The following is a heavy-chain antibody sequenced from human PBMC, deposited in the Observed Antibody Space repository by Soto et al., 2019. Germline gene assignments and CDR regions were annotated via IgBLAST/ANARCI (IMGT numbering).Heavy chain of an antibody. J-gene: IGHJ6*02. CDR2: SSWNSGSI. V-gene: IGHV3-9*01. D-gene: IGHD3-16*01. Sequence: EVQLVESGGGLVQPGRSLRLSCAASGFTFDDYAMHWVRQAPGKGLEWVSGSSWNSGSIGYADSVKGRFTISRDNAKNSLYLQMNSLRAEDTALYYCARGRIYYYYYGMDVWGQGTTVTVSS. CDR1: GFTFDDYA. CDR3: ARGRIYYYYYGMDV.